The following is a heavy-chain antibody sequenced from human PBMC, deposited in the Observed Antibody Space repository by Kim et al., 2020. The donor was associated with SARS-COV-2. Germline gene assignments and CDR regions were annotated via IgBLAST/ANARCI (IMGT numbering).Heavy chain of an antibody. V-gene: IGHV4-39*01. CDR3: ARPDYYGSGSYL. D-gene: IGHD3-10*01. J-gene: IGHJ4*02. Sequence: YYNPSLKSRVTISVDTSKNQFSLKLSSVTAADTAVYYCARPDYYGSGSYLWGQGTLVTVSS.